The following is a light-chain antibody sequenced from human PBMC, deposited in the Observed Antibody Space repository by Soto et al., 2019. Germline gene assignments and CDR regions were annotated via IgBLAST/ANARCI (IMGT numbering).Light chain of an antibody. J-gene: IGKJ2*01. CDR3: QQYGSSFGT. CDR1: QSVSSSY. V-gene: IGKV3-20*01. Sequence: EIVLTQSPGTLSLSPGERATLSCRASQSVSSSYLAWYQQKPGQAPRLLIYGASSRATGIPDRFSGSGSGTDFTLTISRLEPEDFAVYYCQQYGSSFGTFGQGTKREIK. CDR2: GAS.